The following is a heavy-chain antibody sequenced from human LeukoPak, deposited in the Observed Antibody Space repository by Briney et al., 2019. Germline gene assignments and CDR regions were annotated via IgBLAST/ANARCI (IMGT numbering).Heavy chain of an antibody. CDR1: GGTFSSYA. J-gene: IGHJ3*02. Sequence: ASVKVSCKASGGTFSSYAISWVRQAPGQGLEWMGGIIPIFGTANYAQKFQGRVTITAVESTSTAYMELSSLRSEDTAVYYCARDPGDYYYDSSGYPRRAFDIWGQGTMVTVSS. CDR3: ARDPGDYYYDSSGYPRRAFDI. V-gene: IGHV1-69*13. D-gene: IGHD3-22*01. CDR2: IIPIFGTA.